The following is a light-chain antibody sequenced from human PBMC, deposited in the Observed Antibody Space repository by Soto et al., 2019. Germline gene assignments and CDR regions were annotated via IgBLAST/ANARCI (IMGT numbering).Light chain of an antibody. CDR2: EVS. CDR3: SSFTSTSTYVL. V-gene: IGLV2-14*01. Sequence: QSALTQPASVSGSPGQPITISCTGTTTDVGGYNYVSWYQQHPGKAPKLMIHEVSNRPSGVSNRFSGSKSGNTASLTISGLQAEDEADYYCSSFTSTSTYVLFGGGTKVTVL. CDR1: TTDVGGYNY. J-gene: IGLJ3*02.